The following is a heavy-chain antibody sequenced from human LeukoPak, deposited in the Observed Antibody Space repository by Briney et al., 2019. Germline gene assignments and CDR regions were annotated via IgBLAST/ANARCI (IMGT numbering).Heavy chain of an antibody. Sequence: SETLSLTCTVSGGSISSYYWSWIRQPPGRGLEWIGYIYYSGSTNYNPSLKSRVTISVDTSKNQFSLKLSSVTAADTAVYYCARMGYYYYGMDVWGQGTTVTVSS. D-gene: IGHD5-24*01. CDR2: IYYSGST. V-gene: IGHV4-59*01. CDR3: ARMGYYYYGMDV. CDR1: GGSISSYY. J-gene: IGHJ6*02.